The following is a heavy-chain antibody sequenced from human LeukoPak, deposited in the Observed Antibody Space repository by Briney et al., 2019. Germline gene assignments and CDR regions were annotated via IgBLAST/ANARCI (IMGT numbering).Heavy chain of an antibody. CDR1: GFTFSRHS. V-gene: IGHV3-21*01. CDR3: ARATVYAFDI. Sequence: GGSLRLSCAASGFTFSRHSINWVRQAPGKGLEWVSSISSSSSYIYYADSVKGRFTISRDNAKNSLYLQMNSLRAEDTAVYYCARATVYAFDIWGQGTMVTVSS. CDR2: ISSSSSYI. J-gene: IGHJ3*02. D-gene: IGHD4-17*01.